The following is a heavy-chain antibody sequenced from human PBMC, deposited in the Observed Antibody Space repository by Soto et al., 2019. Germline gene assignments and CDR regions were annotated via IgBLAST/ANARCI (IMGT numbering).Heavy chain of an antibody. CDR3: ARSQGGNSSLDIYYYYYYGMDV. D-gene: IGHD6-19*01. CDR1: GGTFSSYA. Sequence: QVQLVQSGAEVKKPGSSVKVSCKAPGGTFSSYAISWVRQAPGQGLEWMGGIIPIFGTAKYAQKFQGRVTITADDSTSTRYMELSSLRSEDTAVYYCARSQGGNSSLDIYYYYYYGMDVWGQGTTVTVSS. J-gene: IGHJ6*02. V-gene: IGHV1-69*01. CDR2: IIPIFGTA.